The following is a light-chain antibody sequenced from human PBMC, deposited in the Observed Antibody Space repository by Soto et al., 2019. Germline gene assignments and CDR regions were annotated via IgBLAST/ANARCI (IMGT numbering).Light chain of an antibody. CDR3: QQYGSSLWT. V-gene: IGKV3-20*01. CDR2: GAS. J-gene: IGKJ1*01. CDR1: QSVSSNY. Sequence: ETVLTQSPGTLSLSPGERATLSCRASQSVSSNYLAWYHHKPGQAPRLLIYGASSRATGIPDRFSGSGSGTDFTLTISRLEPEDFAVYYCQQYGSSLWTFGQGTKVEVK.